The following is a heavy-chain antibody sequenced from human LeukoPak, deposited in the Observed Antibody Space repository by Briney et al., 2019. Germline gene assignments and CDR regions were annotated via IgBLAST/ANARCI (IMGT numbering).Heavy chain of an antibody. D-gene: IGHD2/OR15-2a*01. CDR2: INDSGNT. CDR3: ARGDPSLSTYDS. J-gene: IGHJ4*02. CDR1: VGSFSDYY. Sequence: PSETLSLTCAVYVGSFSDYYWTWIRQSPERGLEWIGEINDSGNTHYNPSLKSRVVISIDTSKHQFSLNLSSVTAADRAIYFCARGDPSLSTYDSWGQGSLVTVSS. V-gene: IGHV4-34*01.